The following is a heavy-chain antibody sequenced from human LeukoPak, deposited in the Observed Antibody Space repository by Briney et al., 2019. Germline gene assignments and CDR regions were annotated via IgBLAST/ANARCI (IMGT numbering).Heavy chain of an antibody. D-gene: IGHD5-18*01. V-gene: IGHV3-74*01. CDR1: GFTFSNHW. J-gene: IGHJ4*02. CDR3: ARGGSDTAMAHDY. CDR2: INRDGSST. Sequence: QTGGSLRLSCAASGFTFSNHWMHWVRQAPGKGLMWVSRINRDGSSTDYADSVKGRFTISRDDAKSTLFLQVNSLRAEDTAVYFCARGGSDTAMAHDYWGQGTLVTVSS.